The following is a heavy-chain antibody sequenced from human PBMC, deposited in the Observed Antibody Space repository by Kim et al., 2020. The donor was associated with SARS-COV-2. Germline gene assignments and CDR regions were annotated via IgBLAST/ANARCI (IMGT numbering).Heavy chain of an antibody. D-gene: IGHD2-2*02. CDR3: ARPSYTGRYRPAFVI. V-gene: IGHV4-59*08. Sequence: SETLSLTCTVSGGSMTSYFWTWIRQPPGKGLEWIGYISDTGSTSYNPSLQSRVTISVDTSTNQFSLRLTSVTAADTAVYYCARPSYTGRYRPAFVIWGRG. CDR1: GGSMTSYF. CDR2: ISDTGST. J-gene: IGHJ3*02.